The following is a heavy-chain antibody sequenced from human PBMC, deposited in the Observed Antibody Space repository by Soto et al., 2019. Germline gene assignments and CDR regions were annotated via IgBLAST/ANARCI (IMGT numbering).Heavy chain of an antibody. Sequence: GGSLRLSCAASGFTFSSYWMSWVRQAPGKGLEWVANIKQDGSEKYYVDSVKGRFTISRDNAKNSLYLQMNSLRAEDTAVYYCAGVAVAGKEGDAFDIWGQGTMVTVSS. V-gene: IGHV3-7*04. D-gene: IGHD6-19*01. CDR3: AGVAVAGKEGDAFDI. CDR2: IKQDGSEK. J-gene: IGHJ3*02. CDR1: GFTFSSYW.